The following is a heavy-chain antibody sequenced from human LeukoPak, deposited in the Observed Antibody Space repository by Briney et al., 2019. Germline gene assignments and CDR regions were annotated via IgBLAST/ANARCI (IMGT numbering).Heavy chain of an antibody. D-gene: IGHD5-24*01. V-gene: IGHV3-53*01. J-gene: IGHJ4*02. CDR3: PRDQMNY. Sequence: PGGSLRLSCTASEFTVSRNYMLWVRQAPGKGLEWVSLIFSNGDTHYADSVEGRFTISRDTSKNTVSLQMNSLRVEDTAMYYCPRDQMNYWGQGTLVTVSS. CDR2: IFSNGDT. CDR1: EFTVSRNY.